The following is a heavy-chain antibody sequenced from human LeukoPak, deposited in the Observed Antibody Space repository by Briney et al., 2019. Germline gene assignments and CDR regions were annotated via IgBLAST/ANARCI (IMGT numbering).Heavy chain of an antibody. J-gene: IGHJ4*02. CDR2: TYYRSKWHS. CDR1: GDSVSSTRAA. D-gene: IGHD6-13*01. Sequence: SQTLSLTCAISGDSVSSTRAAWNSIRQSPSRGLEWLGRTYYRSKWHSGYAVSVKSRIIIKADTSRNHFSLQLDSVTPEDTAVYYCARDTAAGGSDFDYWGQGTLVTVSS. V-gene: IGHV6-1*01. CDR3: ARDTAAGGSDFDY.